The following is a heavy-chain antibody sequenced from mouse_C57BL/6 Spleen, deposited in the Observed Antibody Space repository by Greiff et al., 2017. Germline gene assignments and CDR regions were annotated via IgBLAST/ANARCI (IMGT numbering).Heavy chain of an antibody. Sequence: VQLQQSGPELVKPGASVKISCKASGYTFTDYYMNWVKQSHGKSLEWIGDINPNNGGTSYNQKFKGKATLTVDKSSSTAYMELRSLTSEDSAVYYCARFGRLWFAYWGQGTLVTVSA. D-gene: IGHD3-1*01. CDR2: INPNNGGT. CDR1: GYTFTDYY. CDR3: ARFGRLWFAY. J-gene: IGHJ3*01. V-gene: IGHV1-26*01.